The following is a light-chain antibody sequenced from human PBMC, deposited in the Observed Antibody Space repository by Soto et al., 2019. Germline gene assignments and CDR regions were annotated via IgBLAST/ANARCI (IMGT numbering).Light chain of an antibody. CDR2: KAS. V-gene: IGKV1-5*03. J-gene: IGKJ1*01. CDR3: QQYNSYSWT. Sequence: DIQMTQSPSTLSASVGDRVTITCRASQSISSWLAWYQQKPGKAPKLLIYKASSLESGVPSRFSGSGSGTEFTLTISSLQPDDFATCYCQQYNSYSWTFGQGTKVE. CDR1: QSISSW.